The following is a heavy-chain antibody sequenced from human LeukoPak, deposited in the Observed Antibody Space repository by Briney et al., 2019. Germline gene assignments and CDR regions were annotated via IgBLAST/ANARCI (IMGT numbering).Heavy chain of an antibody. Sequence: ASVKVSCKASGYTFTSNAMNWVRQAPGQGLEWMGWINTNTGNPTYAQGFTGRFVFSLDTSVSTAYLQINGLKAEDTAVYYCARDPNHYYDSSGYYGDYWGQGTLVSVSS. CDR3: ARDPNHYYDSSGYYGDY. J-gene: IGHJ4*02. CDR2: INTNTGNP. D-gene: IGHD3-22*01. V-gene: IGHV7-4-1*02. CDR1: GYTFTSNA.